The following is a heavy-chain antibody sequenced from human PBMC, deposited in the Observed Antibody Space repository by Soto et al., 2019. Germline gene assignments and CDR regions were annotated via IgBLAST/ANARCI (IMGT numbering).Heavy chain of an antibody. D-gene: IGHD3-16*01. CDR1: VVTFSRYS. CDR3: ARDLDDYGDAFDF. CDR2: ISSSSSYI. Sequence: GGSLRISCAASVVTFSRYSRYWVRQTPGKGVEWVSSISSSSSYIYYADSVKGRFTISRDNAKNSLYLQMNSLRSVDSAVYYCARDLDDYGDAFDFWGQGTMVTVSS. V-gene: IGHV3-21*01. J-gene: IGHJ3*01.